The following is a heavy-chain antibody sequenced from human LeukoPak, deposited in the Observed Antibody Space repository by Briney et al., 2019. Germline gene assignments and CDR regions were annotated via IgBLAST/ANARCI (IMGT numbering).Heavy chain of an antibody. V-gene: IGHV3-30-3*01. J-gene: IGHJ3*02. D-gene: IGHD1-14*01. Sequence: GGSLRLSCAASGFTFSSYAMHWVRQAPGKGLEWVAVISYDGSNKYYADSVKGRFTISRDNSKNTLYLQMNSLRAEDTAVYYCARVPAEVAFDIWGQGTRVTVSS. CDR3: ARVPAEVAFDI. CDR1: GFTFSSYA. CDR2: ISYDGSNK.